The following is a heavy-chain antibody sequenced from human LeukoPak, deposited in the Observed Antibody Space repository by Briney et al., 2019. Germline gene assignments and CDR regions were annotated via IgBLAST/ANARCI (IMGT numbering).Heavy chain of an antibody. V-gene: IGHV1-18*01. J-gene: IGHJ4*02. CDR1: GYTFTSYG. CDR3: AREIGPRQLHLWGSAFDY. Sequence: ASVKVSCKASGYTFTSYGISWVRQAPGQGLEWMGWISAYNGNTNYAQKLQGRVTMIRDTSTSTVYMEPSSLSSEDTAVYYCAREIGPRQLHLWGSAFDYWGQGSVVTVSS. D-gene: IGHD5-18*01. CDR2: ISAYNGNT.